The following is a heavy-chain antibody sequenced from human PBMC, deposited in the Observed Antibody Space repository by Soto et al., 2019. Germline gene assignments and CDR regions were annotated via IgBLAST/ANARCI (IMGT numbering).Heavy chain of an antibody. CDR1: GYYSSSYW. CDR2: VYVSDSET. J-gene: IGHJ3*01. V-gene: IGHV5-51*01. CDR3: ARRGTLSGRDAFDV. Sequence: GESLKISCRGSGYYSSSYWIAWVRQMSGKGLEWLGSVYVSDSETKYSPSFQGQVTISADKYTNTAYLYWRSLKASDTAMYYCARRGTLSGRDAFDVWGEGKRVTVSS. D-gene: IGHD3-16*01.